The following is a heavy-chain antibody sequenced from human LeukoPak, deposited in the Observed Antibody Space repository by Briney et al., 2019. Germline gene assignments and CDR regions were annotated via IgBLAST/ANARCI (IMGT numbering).Heavy chain of an antibody. CDR3: ARDTTVTRDYYYYGMDV. J-gene: IGHJ6*02. Sequence: KPSETLSLTCTVSGGSISSSSYYWGWIRQPPGKGLEWIGSIYYSGSTYYNPSLKSRVTISVDTSKNQFSLKLSSVTAADTAVYYCARDTTVTRDYYYYGMDVWGQGTTVTVSS. CDR2: IYYSGST. V-gene: IGHV4-39*01. D-gene: IGHD4-17*01. CDR1: GGSISSSSYY.